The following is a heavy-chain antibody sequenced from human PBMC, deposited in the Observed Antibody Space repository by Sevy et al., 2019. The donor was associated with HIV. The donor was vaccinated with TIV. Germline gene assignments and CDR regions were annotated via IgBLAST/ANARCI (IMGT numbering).Heavy chain of an antibody. V-gene: IGHV4-39*01. J-gene: IGHJ4*02. CDR1: GGSISSSSYY. CDR2: IYYSGST. Sequence: SETLSLTCTVSGGSISSSSYYWGWIRQPPGKGLEWIGSIYYSGSTYYNSSLKSRVTISVDTSKNQFSLKLSSVTAADTAGYYCARHQRITIFGVVIRDLADFDYWGQGTLVTVSS. D-gene: IGHD3-3*01. CDR3: ARHQRITIFGVVIRDLADFDY.